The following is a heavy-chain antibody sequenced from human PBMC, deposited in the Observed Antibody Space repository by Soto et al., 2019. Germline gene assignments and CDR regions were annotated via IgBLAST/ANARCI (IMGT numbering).Heavy chain of an antibody. Sequence: QVQLVQSGAEVKKPGASVKVSCKASGYTFTSYGISWVRQAPGQGLEWMGWISAYNGNTNYAQKLQGRVTMTTDTVTSTGHMELRSMRSDDPAVDDCSRDYGEEGYYYGMDVWGQGSTVTVSS. D-gene: IGHD4-17*01. CDR3: SRDYGEEGYYYGMDV. V-gene: IGHV1-18*01. CDR2: ISAYNGNT. CDR1: GYTFTSYG. J-gene: IGHJ6*02.